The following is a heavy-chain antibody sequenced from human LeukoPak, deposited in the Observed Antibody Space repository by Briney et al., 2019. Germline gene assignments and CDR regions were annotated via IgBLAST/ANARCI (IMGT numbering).Heavy chain of an antibody. CDR1: GFTFSSYS. Sequence: PGGSLRLSCAASGFTFSSYSMNWVRQAPGKGLEWVSIISSSSNDIHYADSVKGRFTISRDNTKNSVYLQMNSLRDEDTAVYYCARGATADTSNLDYWGQGTLVTVSS. V-gene: IGHV3-21*01. J-gene: IGHJ4*02. CDR2: ISSSSNDI. D-gene: IGHD2-21*02. CDR3: ARGATADTSNLDY.